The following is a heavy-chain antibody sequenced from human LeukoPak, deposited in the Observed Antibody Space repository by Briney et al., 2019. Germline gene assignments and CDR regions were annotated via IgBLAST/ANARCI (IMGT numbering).Heavy chain of an antibody. CDR2: INNEDSRT. CDR3: AREFRKSVGWYFDL. V-gene: IGHV3-74*01. Sequence: PGGSLRLSCVASGFTFSSYWMHWVRQAPGKGLGWVSRINNEDSRTGYADSVKGRFTISRDNAKNTLYLQMSSLRAEDTAVYYCAREFRKSVGWYFDLWGRGTLVTVSS. CDR1: GFTFSSYW. J-gene: IGHJ2*01.